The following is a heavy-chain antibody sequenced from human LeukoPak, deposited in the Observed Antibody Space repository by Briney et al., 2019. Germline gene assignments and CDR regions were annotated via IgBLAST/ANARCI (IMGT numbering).Heavy chain of an antibody. CDR3: ARDIGDSSGYYYSDY. J-gene: IGHJ4*02. Sequence: GPVKVSCKASGYTFTSYYMHWVRQAPGQGLEWMGIINPSGGSTSYAQKFQGRVTMTRDTSTSTVYMELSSLRSEDTAVYYCARDIGDSSGYYYSDYWGQGTLVTVSS. CDR1: GYTFTSYY. D-gene: IGHD3-22*01. CDR2: INPSGGST. V-gene: IGHV1-46*01.